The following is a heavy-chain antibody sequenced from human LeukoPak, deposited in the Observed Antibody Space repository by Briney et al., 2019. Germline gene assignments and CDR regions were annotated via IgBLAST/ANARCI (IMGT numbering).Heavy chain of an antibody. D-gene: IGHD2-15*01. CDR2: ISSSSIYT. Sequence: GGSLRLSCAASGFIFSDYYMSWIRQAPGKGLEWLSYISSSSIYTSYADSVKGRFAISRDNAKNSLYLQLNSLRAEDTAVYYCARGSPPDYWGQGTLVTVSS. CDR1: GFIFSDYY. J-gene: IGHJ4*02. V-gene: IGHV3-11*05. CDR3: ARGSPPDY.